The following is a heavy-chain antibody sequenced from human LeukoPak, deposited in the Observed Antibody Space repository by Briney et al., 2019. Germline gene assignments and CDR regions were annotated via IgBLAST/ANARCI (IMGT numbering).Heavy chain of an antibody. V-gene: IGHV4-59*08. CDR1: GGSISNYY. CDR3: ARHTSYYSDY. CDR2: IYYSGST. J-gene: IGHJ4*02. D-gene: IGHD3-10*01. Sequence: SETLSLTCTVSGGSISNYYWSWIRQPPGKGLEWIGYIYYSGSTNYNPSLKSRVTISVDTSKNQFSLKLSSVTAADTAVYYCARHTSYYSDYWGQGTLVTVSS.